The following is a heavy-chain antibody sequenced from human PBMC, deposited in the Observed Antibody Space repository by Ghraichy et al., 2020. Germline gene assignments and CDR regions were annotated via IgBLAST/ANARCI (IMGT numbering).Heavy chain of an antibody. J-gene: IGHJ4*02. V-gene: IGHV4-31*03. Sequence: SETLSLTCTVSGGSISSGVYYWSWIRQHPEKGLEWIGYIFYSGSTYYNPSLKSRLTISVDTSKNQFSLKLSSVTAADTAVYYCATDYGGYFHFDYWGQGTQVTVSS. CDR2: IFYSGST. D-gene: IGHD4-23*01. CDR3: ATDYGGYFHFDY. CDR1: GGSISSGVYY.